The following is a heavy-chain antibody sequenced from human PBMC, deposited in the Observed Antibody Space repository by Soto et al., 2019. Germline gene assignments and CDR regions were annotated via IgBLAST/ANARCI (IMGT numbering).Heavy chain of an antibody. CDR1: GYIFTNHY. Sequence: ASVKVSCKASGYIFTNHYIHWVRQAPGQGLEWMGIINPSGGSTNYLQKFQGRITMTRDTSTSTVYMELSSLRSEDTAVYFCARANYYDSSGFYYDCWGQGSLVTVSS. J-gene: IGHJ4*02. CDR3: ARANYYDSSGFYYDC. V-gene: IGHV1-46*01. D-gene: IGHD3-22*01. CDR2: INPSGGST.